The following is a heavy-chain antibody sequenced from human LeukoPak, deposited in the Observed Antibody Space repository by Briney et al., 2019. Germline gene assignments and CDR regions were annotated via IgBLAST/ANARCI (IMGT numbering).Heavy chain of an antibody. V-gene: IGHV3-30*03. CDR2: ISSDGNSK. Sequence: GGSLRLSCAASGFTFSSYSMNWVRQAPGKGLEWVAVISSDGNSKNFALSVKGRFAISRDNSKNTLFLQMNNLRSEDTALYYCVSPTADYPFLYYFDSWGQGTLVTVSS. CDR1: GFTFSSYS. J-gene: IGHJ4*02. CDR3: VSPTADYPFLYYFDS. D-gene: IGHD5-12*01.